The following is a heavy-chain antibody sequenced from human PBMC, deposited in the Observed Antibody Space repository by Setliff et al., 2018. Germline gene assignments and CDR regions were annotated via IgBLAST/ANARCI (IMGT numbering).Heavy chain of an antibody. CDR2: INHSGST. J-gene: IGHJ3*02. D-gene: IGHD1-26*01. CDR1: GGSFSGYY. CDR3: ARGPKSGSYNDAFDI. Sequence: PSETLSLTCAVYGGSFSGYYWSWIRQPPGKGLEWIGEINHSGSTNYNPSLKSRVTISVDTSKNQFSLKLSSVTAADTAVYYCARGPKSGSYNDAFDIWGQGTRVTV. V-gene: IGHV4-34*01.